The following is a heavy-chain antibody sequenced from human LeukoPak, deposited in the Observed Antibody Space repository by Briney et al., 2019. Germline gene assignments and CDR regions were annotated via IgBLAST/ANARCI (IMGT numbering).Heavy chain of an antibody. CDR3: ARSYDYVWGSYRYFDY. CDR2: ISAYNGNT. D-gene: IGHD3-16*02. J-gene: IGHJ4*02. CDR1: GYTFTSYG. V-gene: IGHV1-18*01. Sequence: ASVKVSCKASGYTFTSYGISWVRQAPGQGLGWMGWISAYNGNTNYAQKLQGRVTMTTDTSTSTAYMELRSLRSDDTAVYYCARSYDYVWGSYRYFDYWGQGTLVTVSS.